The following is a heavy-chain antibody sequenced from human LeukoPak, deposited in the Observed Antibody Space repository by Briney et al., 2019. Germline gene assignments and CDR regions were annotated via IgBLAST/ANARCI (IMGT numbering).Heavy chain of an antibody. Sequence: GGSLRLSCAASGFSFEDYAMHWVRQAPGKGLQWVSLISGDGGSTYYADSVKGRFTISRDNSKNTLSLQMNSLRAEDTAVYYCAKDLSMYFDLRGFDPWGQGTLVTVSS. CDR2: ISGDGGST. J-gene: IGHJ5*02. V-gene: IGHV3-43*02. CDR3: AKDLSMYFDLRGFDP. CDR1: GFSFEDYA. D-gene: IGHD2-8*01.